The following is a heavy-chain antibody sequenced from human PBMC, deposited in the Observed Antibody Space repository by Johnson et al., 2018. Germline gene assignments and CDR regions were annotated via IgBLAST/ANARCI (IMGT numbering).Heavy chain of an antibody. Sequence: VQLVQSGGGLVQXGRSLRLSCAASGFTFDDYAMHWVRQAPGKGLEWVSGIRWNSGSIGYGASVKGRFTISRVNAKNSRYLQMNSLRAEDTALYYCAKDRGSSGYPEYFQHWGQGTLVTVSS. CDR3: AKDRGSSGYPEYFQH. CDR2: IRWNSGSI. D-gene: IGHD3-22*01. J-gene: IGHJ1*01. CDR1: GFTFDDYA. V-gene: IGHV3-9*01.